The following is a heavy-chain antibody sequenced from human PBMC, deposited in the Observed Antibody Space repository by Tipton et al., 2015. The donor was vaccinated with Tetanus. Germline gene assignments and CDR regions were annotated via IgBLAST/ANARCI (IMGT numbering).Heavy chain of an antibody. CDR1: GFSFSSSW. Sequence: QLVQSGAEVKKPGESLKISCKGSGFSFSSSWIVWVRQMPGKGLEYVGIIFTGDSETRYSPPFQGQVTISADRSGPTAYLHWSSLKASDAGVYYCAKGLGSLYGMDVWGQGTTVTVSS. J-gene: IGHJ6*02. D-gene: IGHD3/OR15-3a*01. CDR3: AKGLGSLYGMDV. V-gene: IGHV5-51*01. CDR2: IFTGDSET.